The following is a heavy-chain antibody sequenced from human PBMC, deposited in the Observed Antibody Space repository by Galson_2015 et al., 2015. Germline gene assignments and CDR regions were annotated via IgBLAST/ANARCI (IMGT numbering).Heavy chain of an antibody. CDR2: ISGRSTFI. V-gene: IGHV3-21*01. Sequence: SLRLSCAASGFTFSSSAMNWVRQAPGKGLQWVSSISGRSTFIFYSDSVKGRFTISRDNAKNSLSLQINSLRGDDTAVYYCTRHLGIGSGSPEFWGQGTLVAVSS. CDR1: GFTFSSSA. J-gene: IGHJ4*02. D-gene: IGHD7-27*01. CDR3: TRHLGIGSGSPEF.